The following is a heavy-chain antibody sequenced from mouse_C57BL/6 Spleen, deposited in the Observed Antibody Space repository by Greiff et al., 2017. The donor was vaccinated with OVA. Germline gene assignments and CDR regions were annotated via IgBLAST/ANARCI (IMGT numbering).Heavy chain of an antibody. J-gene: IGHJ4*01. D-gene: IGHD2-1*01. CDR1: GYSITSGYY. Sequence: DVKLQESGPGLVKPSQSLSLTCSVTGYSITSGYYWNWIRQFPGNKLEWMGYISYDGSNNYNPSLKNRISITRYTSKNQFFLKLNSVTTEDTATYYCARDYGKGPYAMDYWGQGTSVTVSS. V-gene: IGHV3-6*01. CDR3: ARDYGKGPYAMDY. CDR2: ISYDGSN.